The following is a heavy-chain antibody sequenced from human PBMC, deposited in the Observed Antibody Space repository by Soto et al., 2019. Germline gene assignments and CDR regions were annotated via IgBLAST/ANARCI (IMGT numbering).Heavy chain of an antibody. V-gene: IGHV3-48*02. Sequence: LRLSCAASGFTFSNYNMNWVRQAPGKGLEWVSHIGGARSTAIYYADAVKGRFTISRDNAENSLFLQMNSLRDEDTAGYYCARDFGYDDVWGQGTTVTVSS. CDR3: ARDFGYDDV. CDR2: IGGARSTAI. J-gene: IGHJ6*02. CDR1: GFTFSNYN. D-gene: IGHD3-22*01.